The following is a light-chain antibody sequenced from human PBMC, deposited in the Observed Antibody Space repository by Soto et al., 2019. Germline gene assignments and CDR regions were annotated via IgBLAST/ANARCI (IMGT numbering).Light chain of an antibody. CDR1: QSISSY. J-gene: IGKJ1*01. CDR3: QQSYSTLWT. Sequence: DIQMTQSPSSLSASVGDRVTITCRASQSISSYLNWYQQKPGKAPKLLIYAAFSLQSGVPSRFSGSGSGTDFTITISSLQPEDFATYYCQQSYSTLWTFCQGTKVEIK. CDR2: AAF. V-gene: IGKV1-39*01.